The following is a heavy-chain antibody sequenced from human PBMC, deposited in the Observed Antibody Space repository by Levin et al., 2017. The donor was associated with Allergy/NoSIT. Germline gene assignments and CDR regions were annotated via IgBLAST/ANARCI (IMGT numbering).Heavy chain of an antibody. CDR1: GFTFSSHW. CDR3: ARDRGYCSGGSCPSQNLFDY. Sequence: GGSLRLSCAASGFTFSSHWMSWVRQAPWKGLEWVANIKQDGSEIYYVDSVKGRFTISRDNAKNSLYLQMNSLRAEDTAVYYCARDRGYCSGGSCPSQNLFDYWGQGTLVTVSS. CDR2: IKQDGSEI. J-gene: IGHJ4*02. D-gene: IGHD2-15*01. V-gene: IGHV3-7*01.